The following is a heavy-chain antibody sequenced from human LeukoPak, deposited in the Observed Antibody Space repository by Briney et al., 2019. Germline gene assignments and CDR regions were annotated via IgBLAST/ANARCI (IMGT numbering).Heavy chain of an antibody. V-gene: IGHV4-59*08. CDR3: AKPQAPYCSSTSCYTPV. D-gene: IGHD2-2*02. J-gene: IGHJ1*01. CDR1: GGSISTYY. Sequence: SETLSLTCTVSGGSISTYYWNWIRQPLGKGLEWIGCIYDSGSTNYDPSLKSRVTISVDTSKNRFSLELSSVTAADTAVYYCAKPQAPYCSSTSCYTPVWGQGALVTVSS. CDR2: IYDSGST.